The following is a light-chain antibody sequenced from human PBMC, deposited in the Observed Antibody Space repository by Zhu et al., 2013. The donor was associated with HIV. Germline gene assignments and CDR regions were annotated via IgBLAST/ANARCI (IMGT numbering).Light chain of an antibody. CDR2: KAS. J-gene: IGKJ1*01. Sequence: DTQMTQSPSTLSASVGDRVTMTCRASQSVSTWVAWYQHKPGKAPKLLIYKASSLQSGVPSRFSGSGSGTEFTLTISSLQPDDFTTYYCQQYYTSWTFGQGTKVEIK. CDR3: QQYYTSWT. CDR1: QSVSTW. V-gene: IGKV1-5*03.